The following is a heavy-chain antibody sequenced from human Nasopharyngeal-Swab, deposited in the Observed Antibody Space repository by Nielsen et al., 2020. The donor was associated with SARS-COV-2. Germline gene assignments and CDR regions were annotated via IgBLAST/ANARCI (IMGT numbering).Heavy chain of an antibody. D-gene: IGHD2-21*02. J-gene: IGHJ4*02. CDR2: IKQDGSEK. CDR1: GFTFSNYW. CDR3: AKDRIVVVTVWYYFDY. V-gene: IGHV3-7*01. Sequence: GESLKISCAASGFTFSNYWMSWVRQAPGKGLEWVANIKQDGSEKYYLDSVRGRFTISRDNSKNTLYLQMNSLRAEDTAVYYCAKDRIVVVTVWYYFDYWGQGTLVTVSS.